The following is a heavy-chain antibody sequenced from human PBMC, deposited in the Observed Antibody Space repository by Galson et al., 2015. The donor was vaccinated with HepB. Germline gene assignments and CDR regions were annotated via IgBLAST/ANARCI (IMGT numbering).Heavy chain of an antibody. J-gene: IGHJ4*02. CDR3: ARDLSPLWWDY. CDR2: IKQDGSAK. CDR1: GFTFSSYW. Sequence: SLRLSCAASGFTFSSYWMSWVRQAPGKGLEWVANIKQDGSAKYYVDSVEGRFTISRDNAKNSLYLQMNSLRAEDTAVYYCARDLSPLWWDYWGQGTLLTVSS. D-gene: IGHD4/OR15-4a*01. V-gene: IGHV3-7*03.